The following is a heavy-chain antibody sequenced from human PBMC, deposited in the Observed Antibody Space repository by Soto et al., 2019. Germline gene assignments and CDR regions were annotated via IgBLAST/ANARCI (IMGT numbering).Heavy chain of an antibody. CDR2: ISWNSGSI. CDR3: AKDGGSRGLNYFDY. D-gene: IGHD2-15*01. J-gene: IGHJ4*02. CDR1: GFTFDDYA. V-gene: IGHV3-9*01. Sequence: GGSLRLSCAASGFTFDDYAMHWVRQAPGKGLEWVSGISWNSGSIGYADSVKGRFTISRDNAKNSLYLQMNSLRAEDTALYYCAKDGGSRGLNYFDYWGQGTLVTVSS.